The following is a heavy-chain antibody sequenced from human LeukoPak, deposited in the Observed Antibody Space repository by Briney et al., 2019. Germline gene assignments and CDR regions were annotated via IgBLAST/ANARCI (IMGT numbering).Heavy chain of an antibody. CDR1: GGTFNNYA. J-gene: IGHJ4*02. CDR3: ARDHSGYSLGYALYYFDY. Sequence: ASVKVSCKASGGTFNNYAFSWVRQAPGQGLEWMGGIIPMFGTVSYAQKFQGRVTVTTDASTDTVYMELSSLKFEDTALYYRARDHSGYSLGYALYYFDYWGQGTLVTVSS. CDR2: IIPMFGTV. D-gene: IGHD5-18*01. V-gene: IGHV1-69*05.